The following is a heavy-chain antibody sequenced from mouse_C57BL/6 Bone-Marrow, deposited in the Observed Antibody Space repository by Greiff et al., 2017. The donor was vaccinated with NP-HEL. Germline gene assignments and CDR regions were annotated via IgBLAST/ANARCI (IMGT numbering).Heavy chain of an antibody. D-gene: IGHD4-1*01. Sequence: QVQLQQPGAELVKPGASVKLSCKASGYTFTRYWMHWVKQRPGQGLEWIGMIHPNSGSTNYNEKFKSKATLTVDKSSSTAYMQLSSLTSEDSAVYYCARWLGRRGDYWGQGTTLTVSS. V-gene: IGHV1-64*01. CDR2: IHPNSGST. CDR3: ARWLGRRGDY. CDR1: GYTFTRYW. J-gene: IGHJ2*01.